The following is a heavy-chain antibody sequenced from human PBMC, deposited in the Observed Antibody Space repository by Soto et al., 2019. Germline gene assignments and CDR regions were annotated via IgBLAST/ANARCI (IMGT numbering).Heavy chain of an antibody. CDR2: ISYSGGT. CDR3: ASLKLGYSTFDP. J-gene: IGHJ5*02. V-gene: IGHV4-39*01. CDR1: GDSISSSSFL. Sequence: SETLSLTCTVSGDSISSSSFLWGWIRQPPGKGLEWIGSISYSGGTYYNPSLKSRVTISVDTSQNQFSLKLSSVTAADTAVYYCASLKLGYSTFDPWGQGTLVTVSS. D-gene: IGHD5-18*01.